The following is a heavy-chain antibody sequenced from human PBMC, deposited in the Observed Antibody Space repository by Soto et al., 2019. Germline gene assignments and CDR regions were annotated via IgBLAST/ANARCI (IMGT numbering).Heavy chain of an antibody. CDR1: GFTFSSYA. CDR2: ISYDGSNK. J-gene: IGHJ6*02. CDR3: ARDQRKRYGMDV. Sequence: GGSLRLSCAASGFTFSSYAMHWVRQAPGKGLEWVAVISYDGSNKYYADSVKGRFTISRDNSKNTLYLQMNSLRAEDTAVYYCARDQRKRYGMDVWGQGTTVTVSS. V-gene: IGHV3-30-3*01.